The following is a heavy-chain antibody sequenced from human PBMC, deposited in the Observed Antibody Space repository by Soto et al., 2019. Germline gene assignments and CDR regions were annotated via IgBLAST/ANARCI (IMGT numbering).Heavy chain of an antibody. CDR1: GYTFTSYG. Sequence: ASVKVSCKASGYTFTSYGISWVRQAPGQGLEWMGWISAYNGNTNYAQKLQGRVTMTTEKSTSTAYMELRSLSSDDTAVYYCARVHYDFWSGYHNWFDPWGQGTLVTVSS. CDR3: ARVHYDFWSGYHNWFDP. D-gene: IGHD3-3*01. V-gene: IGHV1-18*01. CDR2: ISAYNGNT. J-gene: IGHJ5*02.